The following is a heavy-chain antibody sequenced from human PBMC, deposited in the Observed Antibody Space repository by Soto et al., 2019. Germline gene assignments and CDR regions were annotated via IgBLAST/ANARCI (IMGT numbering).Heavy chain of an antibody. D-gene: IGHD3-10*01. CDR1: GGSFSGYY. V-gene: IGHV4-34*01. CDR2: INHSGST. Sequence: SETLSLTCAVYGGSFSGYYWSWIRQPPGKGLEWIGEINHSGSTNYNPSLKGRVTISVDTSKNQFSLKLSSVTAADTAVYYCARNTMVRGVLDYWGQGTLVTVSS. J-gene: IGHJ4*02. CDR3: ARNTMVRGVLDY.